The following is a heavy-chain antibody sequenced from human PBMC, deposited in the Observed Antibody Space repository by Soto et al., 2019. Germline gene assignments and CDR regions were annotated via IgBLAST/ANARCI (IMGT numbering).Heavy chain of an antibody. D-gene: IGHD1-20*01. CDR3: ARQYKAGYYYYGTDV. V-gene: IGHV5-10-1*01. J-gene: IGHJ6*02. Sequence: PGESLKISCKGSGYSFTSYWISWVRQMPGKGLEWMGRIDPSDSYTNYSPSFQGHVTISADKSISTAYLQWSSLKASDTAMYYCARQYKAGYYYYGTDVWGQGTTVTVSS. CDR1: GYSFTSYW. CDR2: IDPSDSYT.